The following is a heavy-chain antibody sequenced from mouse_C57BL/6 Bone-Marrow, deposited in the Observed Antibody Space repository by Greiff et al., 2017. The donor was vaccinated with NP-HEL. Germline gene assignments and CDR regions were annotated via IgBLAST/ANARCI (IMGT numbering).Heavy chain of an antibody. CDR2: INYDGSST. V-gene: IGHV5-16*01. J-gene: IGHJ1*03. CDR1: GFTFSDYY. CDR3: ERGGYRWYFDV. Sequence: EVKLVESEGGLVQPGSSMKLSCTASGFTFSDYYMAWVRQVPEKGLEWVANINYDGSSTYYLDSLKSRFIISRDNAKNILYLQMSSLKSEDTATYYCERGGYRWYFDVWGTGTTVTVSS. D-gene: IGHD1-1*02.